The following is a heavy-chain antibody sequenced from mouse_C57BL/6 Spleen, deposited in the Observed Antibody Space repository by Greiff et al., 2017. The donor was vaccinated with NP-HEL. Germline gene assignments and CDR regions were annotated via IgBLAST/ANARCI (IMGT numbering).Heavy chain of an antibody. V-gene: IGHV2-9-1*01. D-gene: IGHD1-1*01. Sequence: VQLVESGPGLVAPSQSLSITCTVSGFSLTSYAISWVRQPPGKGLEWLGVIWTGGGTNYNSALKSRLSISKDNSKSQVFLKMNSLQTDDTARYYCARIYYYGSSYEMGAMDYWGQGTSVTVSS. CDR3: ARIYYYGSSYEMGAMDY. J-gene: IGHJ4*01. CDR1: GFSLTSYA. CDR2: IWTGGGT.